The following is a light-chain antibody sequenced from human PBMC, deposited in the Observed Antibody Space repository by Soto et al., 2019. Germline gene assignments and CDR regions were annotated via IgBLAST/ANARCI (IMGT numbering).Light chain of an antibody. CDR2: GAS. CDR1: QTIGSSF. V-gene: IGKV3-20*01. J-gene: IGKJ1*01. Sequence: EIVLTQSPGTLSLSPGERATLSCRASQTIGSSFLAWYQHKLGQPTRLLIHGASNRATGIPDRFSGSGSGTDFTLTISRLEPEDFALYYCQQYSGSPPTFGQGTKVEVK. CDR3: QQYSGSPPT.